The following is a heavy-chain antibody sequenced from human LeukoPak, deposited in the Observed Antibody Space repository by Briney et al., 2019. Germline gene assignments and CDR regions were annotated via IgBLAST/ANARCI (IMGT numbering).Heavy chain of an antibody. CDR2: ISAYNGNT. V-gene: IGHV1-18*01. J-gene: IGHJ6*03. CDR3: ARGTRGSYSYYYYYYMDV. D-gene: IGHD1-26*01. CDR1: GYTFTSYG. Sequence: ASVKVSCKASGYTFTSYGISWVRQAPGQGLEWMGWISAYNGNTNYAQKFQGRVTITRNTSISTAYMELSSLRSEDTAVYYCARGTRGSYSYYYYYYMDVWGKGTTVTVSS.